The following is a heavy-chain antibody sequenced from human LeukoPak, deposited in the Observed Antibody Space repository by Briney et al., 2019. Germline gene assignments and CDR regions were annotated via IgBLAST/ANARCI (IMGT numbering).Heavy chain of an antibody. V-gene: IGHV3-23*01. D-gene: IGHD3-10*01. CDR3: AKDFSPYGSGTPV. J-gene: IGHJ6*02. Sequence: GGSLRLSCAAPGFTFSSYSMNWVRQAPGEGLEWVSAISGSGGSTYYADSVKGRFTISRDNSKNTLYLQMNSLRAEDTAVYYCAKDFSPYGSGTPVWGQGTTVTVSS. CDR2: ISGSGGST. CDR1: GFTFSSYS.